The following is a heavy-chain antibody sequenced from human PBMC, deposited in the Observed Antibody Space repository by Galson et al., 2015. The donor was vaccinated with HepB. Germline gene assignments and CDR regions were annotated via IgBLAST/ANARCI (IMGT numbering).Heavy chain of an antibody. CDR1: GYTFTSYG. CDR2: ISAYNGNT. D-gene: IGHD6-13*01. V-gene: IGHV1-18*01. J-gene: IGHJ3*02. CDR3: ARDHSAPGIAAVGSPAAFEI. Sequence: SVKVSCKASGYTFTSYGISWVRQAPGQGLEWMGWISAYNGNTNYAQKLQGRVTMTTDTSTSTAYMELRSLRPDDTAVYYCARDHSAPGIAAVGSPAAFEIWGQGTMVTVSS.